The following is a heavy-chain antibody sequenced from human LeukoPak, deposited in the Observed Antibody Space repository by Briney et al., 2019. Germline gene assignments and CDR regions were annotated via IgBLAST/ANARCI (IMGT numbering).Heavy chain of an antibody. Sequence: GESLKISCKGSGYSFTSYWIGWVRQMPGKGLELMGIIYPGDSDTRYSPSFQGQVTISADKSISTAYLQWSSLKASDTAKYYCARLSYSSGWYGDYFDYWGQGTLVTVSS. D-gene: IGHD6-19*01. J-gene: IGHJ4*02. CDR1: GYSFTSYW. CDR3: ARLSYSSGWYGDYFDY. V-gene: IGHV5-51*01. CDR2: IYPGDSDT.